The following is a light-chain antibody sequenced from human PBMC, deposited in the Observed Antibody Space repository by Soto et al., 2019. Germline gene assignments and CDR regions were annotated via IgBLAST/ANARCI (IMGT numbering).Light chain of an antibody. J-gene: IGLJ2*01. V-gene: IGLV1-40*01. CDR2: GYN. Sequence: QSVLTQPPSVSGAPGQRVTISCTGSSSNIGARYDVHWYQQLPGTAPKLLIYGYNNRPSGVPDRFSGSKSGTSASLAITGLQAEDEAVYYCQSYDSSLNDVVFGGGTKVTV. CDR3: QSYDSSLNDVV. CDR1: SSNIGARYD.